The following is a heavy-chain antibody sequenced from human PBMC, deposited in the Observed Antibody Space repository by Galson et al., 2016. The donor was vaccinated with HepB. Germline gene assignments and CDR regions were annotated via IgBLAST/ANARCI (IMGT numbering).Heavy chain of an antibody. J-gene: IGHJ4*02. CDR1: GYTFTTYD. V-gene: IGHV1-8*01. Sequence: CKASGYTFTTYDINWVRQAAGQGLEWMGWMNPKSGTSVYAPKFQDRVTMTRNASISTAYMQLRSLTSDDTAVYYCARGGYGGYLFYWGQGARVTVSS. CDR2: MNPKSGTS. D-gene: IGHD6-25*01. CDR3: ARGGYGGYLFY.